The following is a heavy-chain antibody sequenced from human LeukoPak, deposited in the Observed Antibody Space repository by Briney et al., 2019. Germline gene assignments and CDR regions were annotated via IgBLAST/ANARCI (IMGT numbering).Heavy chain of an antibody. Sequence: ASVKVSCKASGYTFTSYDINWVRQATGQGLEWMGWMNPNSGNTGYAQKFQGRVTMTRNTSISTAYMELSSLRSEDTAVYYYARDYGSGSYYYYYYYGMDVWGQGTTVTVSS. CDR1: GYTFTSYD. V-gene: IGHV1-8*01. J-gene: IGHJ6*02. CDR2: MNPNSGNT. D-gene: IGHD3-10*01. CDR3: ARDYGSGSYYYYYYYGMDV.